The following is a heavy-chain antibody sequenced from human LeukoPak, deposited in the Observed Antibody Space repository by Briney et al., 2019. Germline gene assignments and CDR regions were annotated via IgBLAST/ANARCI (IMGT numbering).Heavy chain of an antibody. CDR3: ARAWGTTVVPNFDY. CDR1: GFTFTSSA. J-gene: IGHJ4*02. Sequence: ASVKVSCKASGFTFTSSAMQWVRQARGQRLEWIGWIVVGSGNANYAQKFQERVTITRDMSTSTAYMELSSLRSEDTAVYYCARAWGTTVVPNFDYWGQGTLVTVSS. V-gene: IGHV1-58*02. D-gene: IGHD4-23*01. CDR2: IVVGSGNA.